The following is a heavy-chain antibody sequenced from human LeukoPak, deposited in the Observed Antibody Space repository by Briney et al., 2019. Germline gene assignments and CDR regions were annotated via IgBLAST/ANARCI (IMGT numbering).Heavy chain of an antibody. J-gene: IGHJ4*02. V-gene: IGHV3-64*01. CDR1: GFTFSSYA. Sequence: PGGSLKLSCAASGFTFSSYAMHWVRQAPGKGLEYVSAISSNGGSTYYANSVKGRFTISRDNSKNTLYLQMGSLRAEDMAVYYCARDQGRWLSFYFDYWGQGTLVTVSS. CDR3: ARDQGRWLSFYFDY. D-gene: IGHD3-22*01. CDR2: ISSNGGST.